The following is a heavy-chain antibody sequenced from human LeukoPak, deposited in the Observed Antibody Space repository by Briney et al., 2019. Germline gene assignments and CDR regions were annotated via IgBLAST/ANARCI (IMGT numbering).Heavy chain of an antibody. J-gene: IGHJ5*02. Sequence: GASVKVSCKASGYTFTSYAIHWVRQAPGQRLEWMGWINAGNGNTKYSQKFQGRVTITRDTSASTAYMELSSLRSEDTAVYYCAREATTWDWFDPWGQGTLVTVSS. CDR1: GYTFTSYA. CDR2: INAGNGNT. V-gene: IGHV1-3*01. CDR3: AREATTWDWFDP. D-gene: IGHD1-1*01.